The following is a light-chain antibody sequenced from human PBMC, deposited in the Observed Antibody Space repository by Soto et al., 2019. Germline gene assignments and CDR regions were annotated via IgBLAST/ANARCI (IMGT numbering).Light chain of an antibody. Sequence: EIVLTQSPGTLSLSPGEGATLSCRASQSVSSTLLAWYQQKPGQAPRLLIYGASNRVPGLPDRFSGRGSGTDFIFTISRLEPEDFAVYSGHHYGTSPYTFGQGTKLEI. V-gene: IGKV3-20*01. CDR2: GAS. CDR3: HHYGTSPYT. J-gene: IGKJ2*01. CDR1: QSVSSTL.